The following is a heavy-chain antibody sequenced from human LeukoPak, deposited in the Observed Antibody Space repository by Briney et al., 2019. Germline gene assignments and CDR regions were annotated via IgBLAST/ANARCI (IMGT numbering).Heavy chain of an antibody. V-gene: IGHV3-30*04. CDR3: ARDLKIMGTAQVHT. J-gene: IGHJ5*02. CDR2: ISYDGSNK. CDR1: GFTFSSYA. Sequence: LGGSLRLSCAASGFTFSSYAMHWVRQAPGKGLEWVAAISYDGSNKYYADSVKGRFTISRDNSKNTLYLQMNSLRAEDTAVYYCARDLKIMGTAQVHTWGQGTMVTVS. D-gene: IGHD1-26*01.